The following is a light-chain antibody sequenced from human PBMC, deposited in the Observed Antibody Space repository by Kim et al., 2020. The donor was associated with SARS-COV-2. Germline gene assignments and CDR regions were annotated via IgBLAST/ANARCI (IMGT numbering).Light chain of an antibody. CDR1: DIGSKS. Sequence: ATGKTARITRGGNDIGSKSVHWYQQKPGQAPVLVIYYVSDRPSGIPERFSGSNSGNTATLTISRVEAGDEADYYCQVWDSSSDHRVFGGGTQLTVL. J-gene: IGLJ2*01. CDR2: YVS. V-gene: IGLV3-21*04. CDR3: QVWDSSSDHRV.